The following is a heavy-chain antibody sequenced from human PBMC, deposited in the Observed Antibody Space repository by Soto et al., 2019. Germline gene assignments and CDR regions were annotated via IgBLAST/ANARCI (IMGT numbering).Heavy chain of an antibody. CDR3: AKSLGNYYGSGRYETGIYYYYGMDV. J-gene: IGHJ6*02. CDR1: GFTFSSYW. Sequence: PGGSLRLSCAASGFTFSSYWMHWVRQAPGKGLEWVSAISGSGGSTYYADSVKGRFTISRDNSKNTLYLQMNSLRAEDTAVYYCAKSLGNYYGSGRYETGIYYYYGMDVWGQGTTVTVSS. D-gene: IGHD3-10*01. V-gene: IGHV3-23*01. CDR2: ISGSGGST.